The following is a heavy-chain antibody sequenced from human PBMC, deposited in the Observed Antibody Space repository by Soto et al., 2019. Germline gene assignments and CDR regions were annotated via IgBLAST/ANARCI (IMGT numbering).Heavy chain of an antibody. CDR3: ARERYPESYWPAYYCYGMDV. Sequence: ASVKVSCKASGYTFTSYAMHWVRQAPGQRLEWMGWINAGNGNTEYSQKFQGRVTITRDTSASTAYMELSSLRSEDTAVYYCARERYPESYWPAYYCYGMDVWGQGTTVTVSS. D-gene: IGHD1-26*01. CDR2: INAGNGNT. CDR1: GYTFTSYA. J-gene: IGHJ6*02. V-gene: IGHV1-3*01.